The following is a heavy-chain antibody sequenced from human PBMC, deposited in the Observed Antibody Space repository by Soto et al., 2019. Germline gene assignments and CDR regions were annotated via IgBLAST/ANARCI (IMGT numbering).Heavy chain of an antibody. V-gene: IGHV3-23*01. CDR2: ITVSAGST. J-gene: IGHJ4*02. CDR1: GFSFSSYA. CDR3: AKGFAGAAFDY. Sequence: EVQLLESGGGLVQPGGSLRLSCAASGFSFSSYAMTWVRQAPGKGLEWVSTITVSAGSTYYADSVKGRFTISRDNSKNTQFLQMNGLRAEDTAVYYCAKGFAGAAFDYWGQGPLVTVSS. D-gene: IGHD2-15*01.